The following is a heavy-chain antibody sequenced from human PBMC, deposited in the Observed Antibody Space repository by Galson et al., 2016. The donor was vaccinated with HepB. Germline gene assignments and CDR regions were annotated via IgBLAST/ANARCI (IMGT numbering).Heavy chain of an antibody. CDR2: VYRGRT. D-gene: IGHD1-7*01. CDR1: SNYE. V-gene: IGHV4-39*01. CDR3: ARSGLGTKASFDS. J-gene: IGHJ4*02. Sequence: SNYEMDWTRQPPGKGLEWIGTVYRGRTYYNPSLEGRVTISIGMSTDLFSLKLTSLTATDTSICYCARSGLGTKASFDSWGQGTLVAVSS.